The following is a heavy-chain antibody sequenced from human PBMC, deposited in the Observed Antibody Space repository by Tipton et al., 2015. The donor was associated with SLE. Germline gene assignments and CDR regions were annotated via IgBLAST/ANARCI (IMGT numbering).Heavy chain of an antibody. CDR2: ISYDGSNK. D-gene: IGHD4-11*01. Sequence: RSLRLSCAASGFTFGSYAMHWVRQAPGKGLEWVAVISYDGSNKYYADSVKGRFTISRDNSKNTLYLQMNSLRAEDTAVYYCARATVDRYFDLWGRGTLVTVSS. V-gene: IGHV3-30-3*01. CDR3: ARATVDRYFDL. CDR1: GFTFGSYA. J-gene: IGHJ2*01.